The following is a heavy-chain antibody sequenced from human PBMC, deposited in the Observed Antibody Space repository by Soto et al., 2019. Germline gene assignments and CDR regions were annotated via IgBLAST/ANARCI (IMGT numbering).Heavy chain of an antibody. J-gene: IGHJ6*02. CDR2: IYYSGST. V-gene: IGHV4-61*01. Sequence: ETLSLTCTVSGGSVSSGSYYWSWIRQPPGKGLEWIGYIYYSGSTNYNPSLKSRVTISVDTSKNQFSLKLSSVTAADTAVYYCARAPIAAAGTYYYYGMDVWGQGTTVTVSS. D-gene: IGHD6-13*01. CDR3: ARAPIAAAGTYYYYGMDV. CDR1: GGSVSSGSYY.